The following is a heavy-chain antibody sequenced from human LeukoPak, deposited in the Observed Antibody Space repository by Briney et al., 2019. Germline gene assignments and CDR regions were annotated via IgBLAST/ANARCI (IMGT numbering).Heavy chain of an antibody. Sequence: YPGGSLRLSCAASGFTFSNYAMSWVRQAPGKGLKWVSAISPSADSTSYADSVKGRFAISRDNSKNTLYLQMDSLRAEDTAVYYCAKRESSSSWYNYFDYWGQGTLVTVSS. CDR2: ISPSADST. V-gene: IGHV3-23*01. J-gene: IGHJ4*02. CDR3: AKRESSSSWYNYFDY. CDR1: GFTFSNYA. D-gene: IGHD6-13*01.